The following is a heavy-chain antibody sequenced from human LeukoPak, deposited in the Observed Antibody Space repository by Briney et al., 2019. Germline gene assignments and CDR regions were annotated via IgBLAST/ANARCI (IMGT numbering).Heavy chain of an antibody. CDR1: GGSISITSYY. J-gene: IGHJ3*02. V-gene: IGHV4-39*07. Sequence: PSETLSLTCTVSGGSISITSYYWGWIRQPPGKGLEWIGSMYSSGSTYYNPSLKSRVTISVDTSKNQFSLKLSSVTAADTAVYYCARGPPDCSSTSCYAFDAFDIWGQGTMVTVSS. CDR3: ARGPPDCSSTSCYAFDAFDI. D-gene: IGHD2-2*01. CDR2: MYSSGST.